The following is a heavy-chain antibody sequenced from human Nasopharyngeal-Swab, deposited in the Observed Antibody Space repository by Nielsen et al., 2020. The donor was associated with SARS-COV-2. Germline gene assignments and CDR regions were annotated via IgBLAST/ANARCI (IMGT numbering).Heavy chain of an antibody. D-gene: IGHD6-19*01. J-gene: IGHJ2*01. CDR3: ASAGYSSGCNL. V-gene: IGHV3-21*03. CDR2: ISSTNNYI. CDR1: GFIFSTYR. Sequence: GGSLRLSCATSGFIFSTYRMNWVRQAPWKGLEWVSSISSTNNYIYYADSVKGRITISRDNAKSSLYLQMNSLRAEDTAVYYCASAGYSSGCNLWGRGTLVTVSS.